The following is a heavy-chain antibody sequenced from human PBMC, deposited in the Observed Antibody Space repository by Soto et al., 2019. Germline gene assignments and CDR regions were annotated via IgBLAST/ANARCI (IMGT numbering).Heavy chain of an antibody. D-gene: IGHD3-22*01. CDR1: GYTFTGYY. J-gene: IGHJ4*02. Sequence: ASVKVSCKASGYTFTGYYMHWVRQAPGQGLEWMGWINPNSGGTNYAQKFQGRVTMTRDTSISTAYMELSRLRSDDTAVYYCARGRDDYDSSGYLYYFDYWGQGTLVTVSS. CDR2: INPNSGGT. CDR3: ARGRDDYDSSGYLYYFDY. V-gene: IGHV1-2*02.